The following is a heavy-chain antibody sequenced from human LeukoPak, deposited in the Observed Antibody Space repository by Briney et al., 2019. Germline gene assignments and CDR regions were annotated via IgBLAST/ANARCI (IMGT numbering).Heavy chain of an antibody. CDR3: ARDSSPSSTLDV. Sequence: SETLSLTCTVSGGSISSYYWSWIRQPAGKGLEWIWRIYTSGSTNYNPSLKSRVTMSVDTSKNQFSLKLSSVTAADTAVYYCARDSSPSSTLDVWGQGTMVTVSS. V-gene: IGHV4-4*07. J-gene: IGHJ6*02. CDR1: GGSISSYY. CDR2: IYTSGST. D-gene: IGHD2-2*01.